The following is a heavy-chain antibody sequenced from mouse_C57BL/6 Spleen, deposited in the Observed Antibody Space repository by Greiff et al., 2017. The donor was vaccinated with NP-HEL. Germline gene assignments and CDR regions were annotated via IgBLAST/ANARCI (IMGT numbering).Heavy chain of an antibody. J-gene: IGHJ1*03. Sequence: QVQLQQPGAELVKPGASVKLSCKASGYTFTSYWMQWVKQRPGQGLEWIGEIDPSDSYTNYNQKFKGKATLTVDTSSSTAYMQLSSLTSEDSAVYYCARGDYYGSSRGYFDVWGTGTTVTVSS. CDR1: GYTFTSYW. CDR2: IDPSDSYT. CDR3: ARGDYYGSSRGYFDV. V-gene: IGHV1-50*01. D-gene: IGHD1-1*01.